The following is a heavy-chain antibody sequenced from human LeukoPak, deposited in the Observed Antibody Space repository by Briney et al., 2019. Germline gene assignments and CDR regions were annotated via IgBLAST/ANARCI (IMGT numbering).Heavy chain of an antibody. CDR3: ARAGNSIYYYFYMDV. Sequence: GGSLRLSCVASGFTFDDYGMNWVRHVPGKALEWVSGINWNGGSTAYADSVKGRFTISRDNAEKTVYLQLNSLRAEDTALYYCARAGNSIYYYFYMDVWGKGTTVTVSS. V-gene: IGHV3-20*04. CDR1: GFTFDDYG. J-gene: IGHJ6*03. CDR2: INWNGGST. D-gene: IGHD5-24*01.